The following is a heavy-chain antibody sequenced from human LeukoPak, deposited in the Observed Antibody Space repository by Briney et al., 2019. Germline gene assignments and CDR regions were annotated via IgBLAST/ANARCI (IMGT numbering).Heavy chain of an antibody. Sequence: SETLSLTCTVSGGSISGYYWTWVRQPPGKGLECIGQIHYSGRADYNPSLKSRITISVDTSKNQMSLKLTSVTAADTAIYYCARFGVDYDMGVWGQGTTVTVSS. J-gene: IGHJ6*02. V-gene: IGHV4-59*01. CDR3: ARFGVDYDMGV. CDR2: IHYSGRA. CDR1: GGSISGYY. D-gene: IGHD3-16*01.